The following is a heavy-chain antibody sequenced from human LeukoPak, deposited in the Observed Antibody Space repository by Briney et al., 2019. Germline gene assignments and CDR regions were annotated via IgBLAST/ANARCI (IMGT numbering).Heavy chain of an antibody. J-gene: IGHJ5*02. V-gene: IGHV3-23*01. CDR3: AKQIVVGGPVLNWFDP. D-gene: IGHD3-22*01. CDR2: ISGSGGST. Sequence: PGGSLRLSCAASGFTFSSYAMSWVRQAPGKGLEWVSAISGSGGSTYYADSVKGRFTISRDNSKNTLYLQMNSLRAEDAAVYYCAKQIVVGGPVLNWFDPWGQGTLVTVSS. CDR1: GFTFSSYA.